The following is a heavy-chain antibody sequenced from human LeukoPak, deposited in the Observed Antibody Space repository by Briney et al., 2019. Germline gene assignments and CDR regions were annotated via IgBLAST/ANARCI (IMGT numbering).Heavy chain of an antibody. CDR2: INHSGST. CDR3: ARSGVAGKLLPTYNWFDP. D-gene: IGHD3-10*01. V-gene: IGHV4-34*01. CDR1: GGSFSGYY. Sequence: SETLSLTCAVYGGSFSGYYWSWIRQPPGKGLEWIGEINHSGSTNYNPSLKSRVTISVDTSKNQFSLKLSSVTAADTAVYYCARSGVAGKLLPTYNWFDPWGQGTLVTVSS. J-gene: IGHJ5*02.